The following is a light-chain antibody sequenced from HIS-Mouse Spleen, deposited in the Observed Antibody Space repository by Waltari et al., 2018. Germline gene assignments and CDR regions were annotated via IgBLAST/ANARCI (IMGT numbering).Light chain of an antibody. CDR2: LNSDGSH. CDR1: SVHSSYA. Sequence: QLVLTQSPSASASLGASVKLTCTLSSVHSSYAIAWPQQQPEKGPRYLMKLNSDGSHSKGDGIPDRFSGSRSGAERYLTISSLQSEDEADYYCQTWGTGNWVFGGGTKLTVL. J-gene: IGLJ3*02. V-gene: IGLV4-69*01. CDR3: QTWGTGNWV.